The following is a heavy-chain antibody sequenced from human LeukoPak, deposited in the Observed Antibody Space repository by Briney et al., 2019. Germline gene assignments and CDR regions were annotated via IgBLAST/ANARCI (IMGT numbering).Heavy chain of an antibody. J-gene: IGHJ4*02. V-gene: IGHV4-34*01. CDR3: ARGSSGYDN. Sequence: PSETLSLTCAVYGGSFSGYYWSWIRQPPGKGLEWIGEINHSGSTNYNPSLKSRVTISVDTSKNQSSLKLSSVTAADTAVYYCARGSSGYDNWGQGTLVTVSS. D-gene: IGHD5-12*01. CDR2: INHSGST. CDR1: GGSFSGYY.